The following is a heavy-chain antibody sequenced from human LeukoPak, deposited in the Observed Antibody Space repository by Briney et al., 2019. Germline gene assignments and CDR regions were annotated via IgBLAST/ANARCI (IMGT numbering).Heavy chain of an antibody. V-gene: IGHV4-34*01. J-gene: IGHJ4*02. CDR3: ARNPDRRYYYDSSGRKFDY. Sequence: SETLSLTCAVYGGSFSGYYWSWIRQPPGKGLEWIGEINHSGSTNYNPSLKSRVTISVDTSKNQFSLKLSSVTAADTAVYYCARNPDRRYYYDSSGRKFDYWGQGTLVTVSS. CDR1: GGSFSGYY. D-gene: IGHD3-22*01. CDR2: INHSGST.